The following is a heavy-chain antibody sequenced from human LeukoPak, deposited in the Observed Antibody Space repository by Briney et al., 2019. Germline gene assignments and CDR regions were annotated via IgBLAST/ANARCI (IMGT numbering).Heavy chain of an antibody. CDR3: ARTVLGATGYFDY. D-gene: IGHD1-26*01. CDR2: INTTTGSP. CDR1: GYIFTNYE. V-gene: IGHV7-4-1*02. Sequence: ASVKVSCKASGYIFTNYEMNWVRQAPGQGLEWMAWINTTTGSPTYAQGFTGRFVFSLDTSVSTTYLQISSLEAEDTAVYYCARTVLGATGYFDYWGQGTLITVSS. J-gene: IGHJ4*02.